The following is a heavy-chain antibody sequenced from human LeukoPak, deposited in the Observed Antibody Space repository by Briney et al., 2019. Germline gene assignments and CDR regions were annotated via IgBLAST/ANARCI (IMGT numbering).Heavy chain of an antibody. CDR2: IIPILGIA. J-gene: IGHJ6*02. D-gene: IGHD3-16*01. CDR3: ARNHVPGESLNTDPYYYYGMDV. CDR1: GGTFSSYA. Sequence: RASVKVSCKASGGTFSSYAISWVRQAPGQGLEWMGRIIPILGIANYAQKFQGRVTITADKSTSTAYMELSSLRSEDTAVYYCARNHVPGESLNTDPYYYYGMDVWGQGTTVTVSS. V-gene: IGHV1-69*04.